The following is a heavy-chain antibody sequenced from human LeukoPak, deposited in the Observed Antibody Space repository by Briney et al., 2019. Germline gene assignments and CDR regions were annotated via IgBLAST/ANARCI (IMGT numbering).Heavy chain of an antibody. CDR1: GFTCSSYW. J-gene: IGHJ6*02. CDR2: IKQDGSEK. Sequence: PGGSLTLSCAASGFTCSSYWMSWLRPAPGKGLEGVANIKQDGSEKYYVDSVKGRFTISRDKAKDSLYLQMNSLRAEDTAVYYCARVGDGYLDVWGQGTTVTVTS. D-gene: IGHD5-24*01. V-gene: IGHV3-7*01. CDR3: ARVGDGYLDV.